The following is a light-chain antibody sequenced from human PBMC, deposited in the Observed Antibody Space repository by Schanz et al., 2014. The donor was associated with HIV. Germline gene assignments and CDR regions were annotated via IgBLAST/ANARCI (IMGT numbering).Light chain of an antibody. CDR1: NSDVGGYNF. V-gene: IGLV2-14*01. CDR3: ALSATRAGV. Sequence: QSVLTQPASLSGSPGQSITISCTEINSDVGGYNFVSWYQQHPGKAPKLLLYDVNIRVRPSGVSDHFSGSKSGDTASLTISGLQAEDEAEYFCALSATRAGVFGGGARLTVV. J-gene: IGLJ3*02. CDR2: DVNIR.